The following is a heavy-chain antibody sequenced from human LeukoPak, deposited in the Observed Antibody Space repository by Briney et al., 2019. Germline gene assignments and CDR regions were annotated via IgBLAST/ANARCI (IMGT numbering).Heavy chain of an antibody. J-gene: IGHJ6*02. V-gene: IGHV4-4*07. CDR3: ARAEAPPVYYYGMDV. Sequence: PSETLSLTCTVSGGSIDSISHYYWSWIRQPAGKGLEWIGRIYTSGSTNYNPSLKSRVTMSVDTSKNQFSLKLSSVTAADTAVYYCARAEAPPVYYYGMDVWGQGTTVTVSS. CDR1: GGSIDSISHYY. CDR2: IYTSGST.